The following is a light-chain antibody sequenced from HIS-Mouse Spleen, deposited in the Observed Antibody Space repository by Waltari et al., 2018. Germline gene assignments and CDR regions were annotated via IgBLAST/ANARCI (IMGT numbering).Light chain of an antibody. CDR1: QGISSY. CDR2: AAS. Sequence: DIQSTQSPSFLPAPVGARVTITCRASQGISSYLAWYQQKPGKAPKLLIYAASTLQSGVPSRFSGSGSGTEFTLTISSLQPEDFATYYCQQLNSYPPTFGQGTKVEIK. CDR3: QQLNSYPPT. J-gene: IGKJ1*01. V-gene: IGKV1-9*01.